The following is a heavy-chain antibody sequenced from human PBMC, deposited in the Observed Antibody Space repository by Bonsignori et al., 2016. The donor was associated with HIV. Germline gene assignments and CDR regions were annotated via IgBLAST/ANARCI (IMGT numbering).Heavy chain of an antibody. V-gene: IGHV5-51*01. D-gene: IGHD5-24*01. J-gene: IGHJ4*02. CDR3: ARREDGYNYDFDY. CDR2: IYPGDSDT. Sequence: VRQMPGKGLEWMGIIYPGDSDTRYSPSFQGQVTISADKSISTAYLQWSSLKASDTAMYYCARREDGYNYDFDYWGQGTLVTVSS.